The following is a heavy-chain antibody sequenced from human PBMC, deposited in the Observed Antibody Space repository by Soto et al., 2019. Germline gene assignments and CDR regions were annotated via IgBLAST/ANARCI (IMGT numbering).Heavy chain of an antibody. Sequence: SETLSLTCTVSGGSASSGSYYWSWIRQPPGKGLEWIGYIYCSGSTNYNPSLKSRVTISVDTSKNQFSLKLSSVTAADTAVYYCAREGTDGYNYLYYYGMDVWGQGTTVTVSS. J-gene: IGHJ6*02. D-gene: IGHD5-12*01. CDR2: IYCSGST. CDR1: GGSASSGSYY. V-gene: IGHV4-61*01. CDR3: AREGTDGYNYLYYYGMDV.